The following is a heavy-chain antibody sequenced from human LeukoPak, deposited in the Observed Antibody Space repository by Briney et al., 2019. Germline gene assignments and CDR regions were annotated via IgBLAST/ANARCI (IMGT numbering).Heavy chain of an antibody. CDR1: GGSISSGGYY. CDR3: ARDSSGYGGWFDP. V-gene: IGHV4-31*03. Sequence: SSKTLSLTCTVSGGSISSGGYYWSWIRQHPGKGLEWIGYIYYSGSTYYNPSLKSRVTISVDTSKNQFSLKLSSVTAADTAVYYCARDSSGYGGWFDPWGQGTLVTVSS. D-gene: IGHD3-22*01. J-gene: IGHJ5*02. CDR2: IYYSGST.